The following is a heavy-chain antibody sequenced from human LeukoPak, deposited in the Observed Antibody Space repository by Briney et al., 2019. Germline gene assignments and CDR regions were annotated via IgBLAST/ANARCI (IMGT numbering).Heavy chain of an antibody. CDR2: ISYDGSNK. CDR3: AKFIVVVPAAPFDY. J-gene: IGHJ4*02. V-gene: IGHV3-30*18. D-gene: IGHD2-2*01. CDR1: RFTISNYC. Sequence: GGSLRLSCTVSRFTISNYCMSWVRQAPGKGLEWVGVISYDGSNKYYAHSVKGRFTISRDNSKNTMYLQMNSLRAEDTAVYYCAKFIVVVPAAPFDYWGEGTLVTVSS.